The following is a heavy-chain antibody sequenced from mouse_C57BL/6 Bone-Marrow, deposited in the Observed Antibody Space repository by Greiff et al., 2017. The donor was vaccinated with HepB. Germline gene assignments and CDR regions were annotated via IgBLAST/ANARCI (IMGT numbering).Heavy chain of an antibody. CDR2: IDPENGDT. CDR3: TTDDDGSQNAMDY. D-gene: IGHD1-1*01. Sequence: EVPLQQSGAELVRPGASVKLSCTASGFNIKDDYMHWVKQRPEQGLEWIGWIDPENGDTEYASKFQGKAPITADTSSNTAYRQLSSLTSEDTAVYYCTTDDDGSQNAMDYWGQGTSVTVST. CDR1: GFNIKDDY. J-gene: IGHJ4*01. V-gene: IGHV14-4*01.